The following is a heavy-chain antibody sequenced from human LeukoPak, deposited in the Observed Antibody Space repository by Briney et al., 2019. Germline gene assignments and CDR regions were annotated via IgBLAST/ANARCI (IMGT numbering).Heavy chain of an antibody. CDR1: GYTFTSYG. CDR2: ISAYNGNT. CDR3: ARGRMQQLVPEYYFDY. Sequence: ASVEVSCKASGYTFTSYGISWVRQAPGQGLEWMGWISAYNGNTNYAQKLQGRVTMTTDTSTSTAYMELRSLRSDDTAVYYCARGRMQQLVPEYYFDYWGQGTLVTVSS. V-gene: IGHV1-18*01. D-gene: IGHD6-13*01. J-gene: IGHJ4*02.